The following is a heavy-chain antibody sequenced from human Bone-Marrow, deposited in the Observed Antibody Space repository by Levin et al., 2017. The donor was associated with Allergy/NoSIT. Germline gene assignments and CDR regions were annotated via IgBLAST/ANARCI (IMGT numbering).Heavy chain of an antibody. CDR3: ARQKMGATITLDY. J-gene: IGHJ4*02. Sequence: NHGESLKISCKGSGYSFTSYWIGWVRQMPGKGLEWMGIIYPDDSDIRYSPSFQGQVTISADKSISTAYLQWNSLKASDSAMYYCARQKMGATITLDYWGQGTLVTVSS. CDR2: IYPDDSDI. D-gene: IGHD5-24*01. V-gene: IGHV5-51*01. CDR1: GYSFTSYW.